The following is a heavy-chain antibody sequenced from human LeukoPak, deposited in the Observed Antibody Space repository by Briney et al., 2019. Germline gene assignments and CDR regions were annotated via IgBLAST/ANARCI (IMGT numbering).Heavy chain of an antibody. CDR2: ISWNSGSI. V-gene: IGHV3-9*01. CDR3: ANTYSSSWYGPFDY. CDR1: GFTFDDYA. D-gene: IGHD6-13*01. Sequence: PGGSLRLSCAASGFTFDDYAMHWVRQAPGKGLEWVSGISWNSGSIGYADSVKGRFTISRDNAKNSLYLQMNSLRAEDTAVYYCANTYSSSWYGPFDYWGQGTLVTVSS. J-gene: IGHJ4*02.